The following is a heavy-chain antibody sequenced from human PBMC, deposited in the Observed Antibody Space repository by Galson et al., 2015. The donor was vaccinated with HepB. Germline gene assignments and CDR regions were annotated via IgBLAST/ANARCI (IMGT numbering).Heavy chain of an antibody. V-gene: IGHV3-21*01. CDR3: ARDLDDGFDY. CDR2: ISSSSSYI. D-gene: IGHD3/OR15-3a*01. Sequence: SLRLSCAASGFTFSSYGMNWVRQAPGKGLEWVSSISSSSSYIYYADSVKGRFTISRDNAKNSLYLQMNSLRAEDTAVYYCARDLDDGFDYWGQGTLVTVSS. J-gene: IGHJ4*02. CDR1: GFTFSSYG.